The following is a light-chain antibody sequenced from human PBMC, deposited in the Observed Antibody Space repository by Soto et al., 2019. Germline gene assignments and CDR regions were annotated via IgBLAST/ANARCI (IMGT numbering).Light chain of an antibody. Sequence: DIQLTQSPSFLSASVGDRVTITCRASQVISSYLAWYQQKPGKAPKLLIYAAYTLQSGVQSRFSGSRSGTEFTLTIRSLQPEDFATYYCQQLNSYPITFGQGTRLEIK. V-gene: IGKV1-9*01. CDR1: QVISSY. J-gene: IGKJ5*01. CDR2: AAY. CDR3: QQLNSYPIT.